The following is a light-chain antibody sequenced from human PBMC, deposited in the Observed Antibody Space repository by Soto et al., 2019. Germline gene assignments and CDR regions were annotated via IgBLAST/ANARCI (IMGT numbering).Light chain of an antibody. CDR1: QDIRND. Sequence: AIQMTQSPSSLSASVGDRVTITCRASQDIRNDLGWYQQKPGKAPVLLIYAASSLKSGVPSRFRVSGSGTDFTLTISSLQPEDSATYYCLQDDNYPYTFGQGTKLEIK. J-gene: IGKJ2*01. V-gene: IGKV1-6*01. CDR3: LQDDNYPYT. CDR2: AAS.